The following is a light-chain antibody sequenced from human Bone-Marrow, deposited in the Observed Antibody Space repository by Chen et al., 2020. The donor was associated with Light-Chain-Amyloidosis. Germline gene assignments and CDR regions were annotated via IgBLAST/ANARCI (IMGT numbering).Light chain of an antibody. J-gene: IGLJ3*02. V-gene: IGLV3-21*02. CDR1: NIGSTS. Sequence: SYVLPQPSSLSVASGQKATIACGGNNIGSTSVHWYQQTPGQAPLLVVYDDSDRPSGIPERLSGSNSGNTATLTISRVEAGDEADYYCQVWDRSSDRPVFGGGTKLTVL. CDR2: DDS. CDR3: QVWDRSSDRPV.